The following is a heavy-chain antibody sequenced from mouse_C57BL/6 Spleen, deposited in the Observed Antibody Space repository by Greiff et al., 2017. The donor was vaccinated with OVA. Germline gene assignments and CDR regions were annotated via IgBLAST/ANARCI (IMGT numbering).Heavy chain of an antibody. J-gene: IGHJ4*01. D-gene: IGHD1-1*01. CDR1: GYTFTSYW. Sequence: QVQLQQPGAELVRPGSSVKLSCKASGYTFTSYWLDWVKQRPGQGLEWIGNIYPSDSETHYNQKFQDKATLTVDKSSSTAYMQLSSLTSEDSAVYYCARFDYYGSSYYAMDYWGQGTSVTVSS. V-gene: IGHV1-61*01. CDR3: ARFDYYGSSYYAMDY. CDR2: IYPSDSET.